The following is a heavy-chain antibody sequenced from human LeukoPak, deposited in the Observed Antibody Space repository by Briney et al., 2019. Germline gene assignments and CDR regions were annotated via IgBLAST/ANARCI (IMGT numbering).Heavy chain of an antibody. CDR1: GFTFSSYW. V-gene: IGHV3-23*01. J-gene: IGHJ6*02. CDR2: ISGSGGST. D-gene: IGHD2-2*03. CDR3: AKVPWIDYYYGMDV. Sequence: GGSLRLSCAASGFTFSSYWMSWVRQAPGKGLEWVSAISGSGGSTYYADSVKGRFTISRDNSKNTLYLQMNSLRAEDTAVYYCAKVPWIDYYYGMDVWGQGTTVTVAS.